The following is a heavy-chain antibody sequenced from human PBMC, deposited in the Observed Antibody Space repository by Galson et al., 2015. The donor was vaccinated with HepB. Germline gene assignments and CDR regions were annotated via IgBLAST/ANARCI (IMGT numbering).Heavy chain of an antibody. V-gene: IGHV1-18*04. D-gene: IGHD3-10*01. CDR1: GYTFTSYG. CDR2: ISAYNGNT. Sequence: SVKVSCKASGYTFTSYGISWVRQAPGQGLEWMGWISAYNGNTNYAQKLQGRVTMTTDTSTSTAYMELRSLRSDDTAVYYCARNYYGSGTVYFDYWGQGTLVTVSS. CDR3: ARNYYGSGTVYFDY. J-gene: IGHJ4*02.